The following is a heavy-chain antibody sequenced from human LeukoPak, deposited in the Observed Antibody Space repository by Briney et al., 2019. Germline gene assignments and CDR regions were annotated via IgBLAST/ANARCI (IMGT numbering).Heavy chain of an antibody. D-gene: IGHD4-17*01. CDR2: LNWDGGTT. V-gene: IGHV3-20*04. J-gene: IGHJ4*02. Sequence: GGSLRLSCAASGFTFGDYGMSWVCQAPGKGLEWVSGLNWDGGTTGHADSVKGRFTISRDNTKNSLYLQMNSLRAEDTVLYYCARAQTYGDYRLLLDYWGQGTLVTVSS. CDR1: GFTFGDYG. CDR3: ARAQTYGDYRLLLDY.